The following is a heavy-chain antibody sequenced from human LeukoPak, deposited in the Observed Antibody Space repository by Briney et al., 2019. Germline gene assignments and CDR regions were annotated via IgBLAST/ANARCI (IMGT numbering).Heavy chain of an antibody. D-gene: IGHD7-27*01. Sequence: DPGGSLRLSCAASGFTFSSYSMNWVRQAPGKGLEWVSSISSSSSYIYYADSVKGRFTISRDNAKNSLYLQMNSLRAEDTAVYYCARDIISLKLGSQVEAYWGQGTLVTVSS. CDR1: GFTFSSYS. CDR2: ISSSSSYI. J-gene: IGHJ4*02. CDR3: ARDIISLKLGSQVEAY. V-gene: IGHV3-21*01.